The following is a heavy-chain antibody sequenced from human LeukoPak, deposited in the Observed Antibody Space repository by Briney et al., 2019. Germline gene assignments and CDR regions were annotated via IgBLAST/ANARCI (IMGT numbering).Heavy chain of an antibody. V-gene: IGHV7-4-1*02. CDR3: ARPPFLDFWSGYDFDY. Sequence: ASVKVSCKASGYTFTSYAMNWVRQAPGQGLEWMGWINTNTGNPTYAQGFTGRFVFSLDTSVSTAYLQISSLKAGDTAVYYCARPPFLDFWSGYDFDYWGQGTLVTVSS. CDR2: INTNTGNP. CDR1: GYTFTSYA. D-gene: IGHD3-3*01. J-gene: IGHJ4*02.